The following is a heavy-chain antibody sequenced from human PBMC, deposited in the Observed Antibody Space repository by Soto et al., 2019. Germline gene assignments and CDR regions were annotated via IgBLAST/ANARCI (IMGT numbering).Heavy chain of an antibody. V-gene: IGHV3-21*02. D-gene: IGHD1-1*01. CDR1: GFTFNSYS. J-gene: IGHJ3*01. CDR2: ISSGSVYT. CDR3: ARYDAFKAFDL. Sequence: EVELVESGGGLVKPGGSLRLSCAASGFTFNSYSVNWVRQAPGKGLEWVASISSGSVYTDFADSVKGRFTISRDDVTNSVSLQMDCLRVEDTGIYYCARYDAFKAFDLWGQGTMVTVSS.